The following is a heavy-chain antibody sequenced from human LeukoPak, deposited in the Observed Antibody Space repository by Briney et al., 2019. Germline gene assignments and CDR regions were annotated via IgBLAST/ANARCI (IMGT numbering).Heavy chain of an antibody. Sequence: GGSLRLSCAASGFTFSSYEMNWVRQAPGKGLEWVSYISSSGSTIYYADSVKGRFTISRDNAKNSLYLQMNSLRAEDTAVYYCARETWGVSFDYWAQGTLVTVSS. V-gene: IGHV3-48*03. J-gene: IGHJ4*02. D-gene: IGHD3-16*01. CDR3: ARETWGVSFDY. CDR2: ISSSGSTI. CDR1: GFTFSSYE.